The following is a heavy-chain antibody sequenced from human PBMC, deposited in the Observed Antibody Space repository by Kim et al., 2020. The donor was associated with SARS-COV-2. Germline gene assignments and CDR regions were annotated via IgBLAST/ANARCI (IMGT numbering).Heavy chain of an antibody. V-gene: IGHV1-18*01. D-gene: IGHD2-21*01. J-gene: IGHJ6*02. Sequence: NTNYAQKLQGRVTMTTDTSTSTAYMELRSLTSDDTAVYYCARAGSRDLDVWGQGTTVTVSS. CDR2: NT. CDR3: ARAGSRDLDV.